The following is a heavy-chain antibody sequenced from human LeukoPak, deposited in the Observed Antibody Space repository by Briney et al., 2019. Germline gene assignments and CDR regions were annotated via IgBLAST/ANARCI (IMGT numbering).Heavy chain of an antibody. D-gene: IGHD1-26*01. CDR3: AGIRGGNNYHFDS. Sequence: ASVKVSCKASGYTFTDYYIHWVRQAPGQGLEWMGWVNPYSGATNFAQKFQGRVTMTRDTSITTAYMDLTRLTSDDTAVYYCAGIRGGNNYHFDSWGQGTLVTVSS. V-gene: IGHV1-2*02. J-gene: IGHJ4*02. CDR2: VNPYSGAT. CDR1: GYTFTDYY.